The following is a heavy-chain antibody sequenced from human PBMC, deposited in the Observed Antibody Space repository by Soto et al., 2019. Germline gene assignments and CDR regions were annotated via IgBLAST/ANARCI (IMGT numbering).Heavy chain of an antibody. CDR1: GYRFTSYW. J-gene: IGHJ3*02. Sequence: ESLKIYCKGSGYRFTSYWIGCVRHVPRKGLEWMGSIYPGDSDTRYSPPFQGQVTISADKSISTAYLQWSSLKASDTAMYYCARVAMATYAFDIWGQATMVTVS. CDR2: IYPGDSDT. V-gene: IGHV5-51*01. CDR3: ARVAMATYAFDI. D-gene: IGHD2-21*01.